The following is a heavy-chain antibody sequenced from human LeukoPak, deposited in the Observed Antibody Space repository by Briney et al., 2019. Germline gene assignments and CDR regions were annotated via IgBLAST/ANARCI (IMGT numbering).Heavy chain of an antibody. D-gene: IGHD3-22*01. CDR2: IIPLFGRT. CDR1: GGTLSTSA. CDR3: ARNPRYYSDTSGYYPFDY. J-gene: IGHJ4*02. Sequence: ASVKVSCKTSGGTLSTSAINWVRQAPGQGLEWMGGIIPLFGRTSYAQKFQGRVTITPDESTSTAYMELRSLRSEDTAVYYCARNPRYYSDTSGYYPFDYWGQGTLVTVSS. V-gene: IGHV1-69*13.